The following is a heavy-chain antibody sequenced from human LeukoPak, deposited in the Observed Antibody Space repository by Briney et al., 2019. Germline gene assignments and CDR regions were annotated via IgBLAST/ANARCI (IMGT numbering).Heavy chain of an antibody. V-gene: IGHV3-74*01. CDR1: GFTFSSYW. D-gene: IGHD3-9*01. CDR2: INSDGSST. CDR3: ASSMDVLRYFDWFDYYYYGVDV. Sequence: PGGSLRLSCAASGFTFSSYWMHWVRQAPGKGLVWVSRINSDGSSTSYADSVKGRFTISRDNAKNTLYLQMNSLRAEDTAVYYCASSMDVLRYFDWFDYYYYGVDVWGQGTTVTVSS. J-gene: IGHJ6*02.